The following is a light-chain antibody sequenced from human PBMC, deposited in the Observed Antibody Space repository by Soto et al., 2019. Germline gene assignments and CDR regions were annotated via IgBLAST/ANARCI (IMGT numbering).Light chain of an antibody. CDR3: QSCDSRTDVV. J-gene: IGLJ2*01. CDR2: QHS. V-gene: IGLV3-1*01. Sequence: SYELTQPPSVSVSPGQTASITCSGDKLGDKYTCWYQQKPGQSPVLVIYQHSQRPSGIPERFSGCNSVNTATLTISGTQAADKGEYYRQSCDSRTDVVFRGGTKLTVL. CDR1: KLGDKY.